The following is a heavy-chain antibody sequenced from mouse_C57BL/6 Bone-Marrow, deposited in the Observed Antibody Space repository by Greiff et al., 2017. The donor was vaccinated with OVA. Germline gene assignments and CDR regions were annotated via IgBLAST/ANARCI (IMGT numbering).Heavy chain of an antibody. CDR1: GFTFSDYG. V-gene: IGHV5-17*01. Sequence: EVQLQESGGGLVKPGGSLKLSCAASGFTFSDYGMHWVRQAPEKGLEWVAYISSGSSTIYYADTVKGRFTISRDNAKNTLFLQMTSLRSEDTAMYYCARRLLTAYYYAMDYWGQGTSVTVSS. J-gene: IGHJ4*01. CDR2: ISSGSSTI. CDR3: ARRLLTAYYYAMDY. D-gene: IGHD2-3*01.